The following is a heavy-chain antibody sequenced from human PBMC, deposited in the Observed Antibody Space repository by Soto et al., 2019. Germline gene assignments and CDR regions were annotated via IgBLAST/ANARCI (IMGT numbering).Heavy chain of an antibody. CDR3: ARGPYTPYWYFDL. Sequence: QVQLQESGPGLVKPSETLSLTCAVSGDSIGSDYWSWIRQTPGKGLEWVAYVHYTGTTNINPSLKSRVTTSADTSNNQLFLRLYSVTAADTAIYYGARGPYTPYWYFDLWGRGTLVTVSS. V-gene: IGHV4-59*01. CDR1: GDSIGSDY. D-gene: IGHD3-16*01. CDR2: VHYTGTT. J-gene: IGHJ2*01.